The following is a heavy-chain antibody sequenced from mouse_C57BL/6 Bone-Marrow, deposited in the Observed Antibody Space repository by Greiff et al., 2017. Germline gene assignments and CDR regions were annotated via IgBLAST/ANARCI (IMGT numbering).Heavy chain of an antibody. CDR2: IWSGGST. V-gene: IGHV2-2*01. CDR3: ARSDSNYPYYAMDY. J-gene: IGHJ4*01. CDR1: GFSLTSYG. D-gene: IGHD2-5*01. Sequence: VQLQQSGPGLVQPSQSLSITCTVSGFSLTSYGVHWVRQSPGKGLEWLGVIWSGGSTDYNAAFLSRLSISKDNSKSQVFFKMNSLQADDTAIYYCARSDSNYPYYAMDYWGQGTSVTVSS.